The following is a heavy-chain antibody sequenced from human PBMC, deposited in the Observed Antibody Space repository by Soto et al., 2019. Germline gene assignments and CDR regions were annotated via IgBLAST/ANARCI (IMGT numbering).Heavy chain of an antibody. V-gene: IGHV2-5*02. CDR3: ARAYTGYDWGSFDY. CDR2: IYRDDDK. CDR1: EFSLTINGLG. Sequence: QITLKESGPTLVKPTQTLTLTCTFSEFSLTINGLGVGWIRQPPGKALEWLALIYRDDDKRYSPSLMSRLTIPQTNSKNQVVLTMTTMDPMGTATYYCARAYTGYDWGSFDYWGQGTLVTVSS. D-gene: IGHD5-12*01. J-gene: IGHJ4*02.